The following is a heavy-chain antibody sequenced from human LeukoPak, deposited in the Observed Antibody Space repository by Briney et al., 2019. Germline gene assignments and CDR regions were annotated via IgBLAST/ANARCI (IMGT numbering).Heavy chain of an antibody. V-gene: IGHV4-34*01. D-gene: IGHD3-16*01. CDR1: GGSFSGYY. Sequence: SETLSLTCAVYGGSFSGYYWSWIRQPPGKGLGWIGEINHSGSTNYNPSLKSRVTISVDTSKNQFSLKLSSVTAADTAVYYCARVRGGIRYFDLWGRGTLVTVSS. CDR2: INHSGST. CDR3: ARVRGGIRYFDL. J-gene: IGHJ2*01.